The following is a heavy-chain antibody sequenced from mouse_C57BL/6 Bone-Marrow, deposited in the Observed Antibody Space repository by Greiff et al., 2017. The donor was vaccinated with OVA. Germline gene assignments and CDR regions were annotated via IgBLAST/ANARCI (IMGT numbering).Heavy chain of an antibody. CDR2: ISSGGSYT. CDR1: GFTFSSYG. J-gene: IGHJ2*01. Sequence: EVTLVESGGDLVKPGGSLKLSCAASGFTFSSYGMSWVRQTPDKRLEWVATISSGGSYTSYPDSVKGRFTISRDNAKNTLYLQMSSLKTEDTAVYYCAIILDYFDYWGQGTTLTVSS. CDR3: AIILDYFDY. V-gene: IGHV5-6*01.